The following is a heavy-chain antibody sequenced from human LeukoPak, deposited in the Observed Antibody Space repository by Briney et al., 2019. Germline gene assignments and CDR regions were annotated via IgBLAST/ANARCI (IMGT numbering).Heavy chain of an antibody. CDR1: GFSFSGYG. V-gene: IGHV3-30*02. CDR3: AKDSGSYWVDYYYMDV. D-gene: IGHD1-26*01. Sequence: GSLRLSCAASGFSFSGYGMHWVRQAPGKGLEWVAFIRYDGSNKYYADSVKGRFTISRDNSKNTLYLQMNSLRAEDTAVYYCAKDSGSYWVDYYYMDVWGKGTTVTGPS. CDR2: IRYDGSNK. J-gene: IGHJ6*03.